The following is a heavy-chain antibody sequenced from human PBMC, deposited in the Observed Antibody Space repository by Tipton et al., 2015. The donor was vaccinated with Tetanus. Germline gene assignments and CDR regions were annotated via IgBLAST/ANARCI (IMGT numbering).Heavy chain of an antibody. CDR3: ARGPPENEGYFDS. Sequence: TLSLTCTVSGGSISSRSYYWSWIRQHPVKGLEWIGHIYSSGGARYNPSLKSRTTMSVDRSKSQFSLEVTSVTAADTAVYFCARGPPENEGYFDSWGQGILVTVTA. CDR2: IYSSGGA. D-gene: IGHD1-14*01. CDR1: GGSISSRSYY. J-gene: IGHJ4*02. V-gene: IGHV4-61*01.